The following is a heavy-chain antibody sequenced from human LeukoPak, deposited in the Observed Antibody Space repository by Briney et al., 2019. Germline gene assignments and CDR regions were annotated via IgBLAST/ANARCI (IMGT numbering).Heavy chain of an antibody. Sequence: PGRSLRPSCAASGFTFSSYAMHWVRQAPGEGLEWVAVISYDGSNKYYADSVKGRFTISRDNSKNTLYLQMNSLRAEDTAVYYCARHSSYGDFDYWGQGTLVTVSS. CDR3: ARHSSYGDFDY. V-gene: IGHV3-30*04. D-gene: IGHD4-17*01. CDR1: GFTFSSYA. CDR2: ISYDGSNK. J-gene: IGHJ4*02.